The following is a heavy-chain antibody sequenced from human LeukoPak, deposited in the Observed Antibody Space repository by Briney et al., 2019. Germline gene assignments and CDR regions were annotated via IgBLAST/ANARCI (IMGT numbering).Heavy chain of an antibody. D-gene: IGHD1-26*01. Sequence: GGSLRLSCAASGFTFSTSWMSWVRQAPGRGLEWVANIKDDGSEKYYVDSVKGRLTISRDNAKNSLFLQMNSLRVEDSAVYYCARGGIYFHYFDSWGQGTLVTASS. CDR1: GFTFSTSW. J-gene: IGHJ4*02. CDR2: IKDDGSEK. V-gene: IGHV3-7*04. CDR3: ARGGIYFHYFDS.